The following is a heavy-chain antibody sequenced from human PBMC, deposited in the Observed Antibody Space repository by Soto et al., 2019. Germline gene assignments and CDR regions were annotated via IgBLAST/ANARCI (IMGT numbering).Heavy chain of an antibody. V-gene: IGHV4-4*07. CDR2: IYSSGST. CDR1: GGSMSSYF. CDR3: ARVKTVDYYGMGV. Sequence: PSETLSLTCTVSGGSMSSYFWIWIRQPAGKGLEWIGRIYSSGSTGYNPSLKSRVTMSIDTSKNQFSLNLSSVTAADTAVYFCARVKTVDYYGMGVWGQGTTVTVSS. J-gene: IGHJ6*02.